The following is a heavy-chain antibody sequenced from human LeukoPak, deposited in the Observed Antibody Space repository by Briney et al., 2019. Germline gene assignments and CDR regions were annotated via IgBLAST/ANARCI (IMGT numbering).Heavy chain of an antibody. CDR2: IIPNLGIA. Sequence: GASVTVSCKASGGTFSSYAISWVRQAPGQGLEWMGGIIPNLGIANYAQKFQGRVTITADESTSTAYMELSSLRSEDTAVYYCARDPTDHSSWYGRPYYYYYMDVWGKGTTVTVSS. CDR1: GGTFSSYA. CDR3: ARDPTDHSSWYGRPYYYYYMDV. V-gene: IGHV1-69*10. D-gene: IGHD6-13*01. J-gene: IGHJ6*03.